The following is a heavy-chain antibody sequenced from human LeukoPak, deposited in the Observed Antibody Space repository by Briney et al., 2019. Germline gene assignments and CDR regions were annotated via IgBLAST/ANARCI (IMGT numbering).Heavy chain of an antibody. CDR3: ARDQIMGNTSYNWFEP. D-gene: IGHD1-26*01. J-gene: IGHJ5*02. V-gene: IGHV1-2*02. CDR2: INPNNGDT. CDR1: GYTFTGYY. Sequence: GASVKVSCKACGYTFTGYYMHWVRQAPGQGLEWMGWINPNNGDTKYAQKFQGRVTMTTDTSISTAYMELSRLKSDDTAVYYCARDQIMGNTSYNWFEPWGQGTQVTVSS.